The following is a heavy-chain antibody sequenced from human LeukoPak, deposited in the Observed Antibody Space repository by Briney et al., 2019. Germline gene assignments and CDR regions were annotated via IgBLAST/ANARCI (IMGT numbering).Heavy chain of an antibody. V-gene: IGHV1-18*01. Sequence: ASVKVSCKASGYTFTSYGISWVRQAPGQGLEWMGWISAYNGNTNYVQKLQGRVTMTTDTSTSTAYMELRSLRSDDTAVYYCARDPEGYDSFDPWGQGTLVTVSS. CDR3: ARDPEGYDSFDP. J-gene: IGHJ5*02. CDR1: GYTFTSYG. CDR2: ISAYNGNT. D-gene: IGHD3-3*01.